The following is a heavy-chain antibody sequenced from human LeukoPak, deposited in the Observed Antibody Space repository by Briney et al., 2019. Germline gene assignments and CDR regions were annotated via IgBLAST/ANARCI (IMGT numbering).Heavy chain of an antibody. CDR2: INHSGST. D-gene: IGHD3-10*01. V-gene: IGHV4-34*01. J-gene: IGHJ4*02. CDR1: GGSFSGYY. CDR3: ARFKMVRGIDY. Sequence: SETLSLTCAVYGGSFSGYYWSWIRQPPGKGLEWIGEINHSGSTNYNPSLKSRVTISVDTSKNQFSLKLSSVTAADTAVYYCARFKMVRGIDYWGQGTLVTVSS.